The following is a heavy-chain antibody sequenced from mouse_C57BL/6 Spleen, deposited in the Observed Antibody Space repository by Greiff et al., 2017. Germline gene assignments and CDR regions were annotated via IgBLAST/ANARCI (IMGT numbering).Heavy chain of an antibody. Sequence: EVQLVESGPELVKPGASVTISCKASGYSFTGYYMNWVKQSPEKSLEWIGEINPSTGGTTYNQKFKAKATLTVDKSSSTAYMQLKSLTSEDSAVYYCARWGDYFDYWGQGTTLTVSS. V-gene: IGHV1-42*01. CDR2: INPSTGGT. CDR3: ARWGDYFDY. CDR1: GYSFTGYY. J-gene: IGHJ2*01.